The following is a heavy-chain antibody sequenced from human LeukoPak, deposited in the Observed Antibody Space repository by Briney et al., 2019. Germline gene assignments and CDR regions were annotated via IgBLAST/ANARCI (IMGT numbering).Heavy chain of an antibody. J-gene: IGHJ4*02. CDR3: ARDRRAGGPFDY. Sequence: SETLSLTCSVSGDSISSYYWSWFRQPPGKGLEWIGYIYYSGSTNYIPSLKSRVTISVDTSKNQFSLKLSSVTAADTAVYYCARDRRAGGPFDYWGQGTLVTVSS. CDR1: GDSISSYY. V-gene: IGHV4-59*01. D-gene: IGHD3-10*01. CDR2: IYYSGST.